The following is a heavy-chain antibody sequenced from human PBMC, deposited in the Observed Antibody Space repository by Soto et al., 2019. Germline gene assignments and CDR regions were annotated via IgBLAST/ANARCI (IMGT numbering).Heavy chain of an antibody. D-gene: IGHD3-10*01. CDR1: GFTFSSYE. Sequence: SLRLSCAASGFTFSSYEMNWVRQAPGKGLEWVSYISSSGSTIYYADSVKGRFTISRDNAKNSLYLQMNSLRAEDTAVYYCARDRDSFSGMDYWGQGTLVTVSS. CDR3: ARDRDSFSGMDY. V-gene: IGHV3-48*03. CDR2: ISSSGSTI. J-gene: IGHJ4*02.